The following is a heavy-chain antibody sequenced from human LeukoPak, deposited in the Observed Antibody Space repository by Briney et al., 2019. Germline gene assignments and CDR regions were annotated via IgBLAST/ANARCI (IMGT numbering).Heavy chain of an antibody. D-gene: IGHD1-26*01. CDR3: ARDHPYSGSYYAFDI. CDR2: IYYSGST. J-gene: IGHJ3*02. Sequence: SQTLFLTCNVSGGSISSYYWSWIRQPPGKGLEWTGYIYYSGSTNYNPSLKSRVTISVDTSKNQFSLKLSSVTAADTAVYYCARDHPYSGSYYAFDIWGQGTMVTVSS. CDR1: GGSISSYY. V-gene: IGHV4-59*01.